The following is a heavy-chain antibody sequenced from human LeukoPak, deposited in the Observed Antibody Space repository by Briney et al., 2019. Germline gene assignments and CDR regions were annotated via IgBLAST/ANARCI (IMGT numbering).Heavy chain of an antibody. V-gene: IGHV4-34*01. D-gene: IGHD6-13*01. CDR3: ARALTSIAAAGTDFDY. CDR1: GGSFSGYY. Sequence: PSETLSLTCAVYGGSFSGYYWSWIRQPPGKGLEWIGEINHSGSTNYNPSLKSRVTISVDTSKNQFSLKLSSVTAADTAVYYCARALTSIAAAGTDFDYWGQGTLVTVSS. J-gene: IGHJ4*02. CDR2: INHSGST.